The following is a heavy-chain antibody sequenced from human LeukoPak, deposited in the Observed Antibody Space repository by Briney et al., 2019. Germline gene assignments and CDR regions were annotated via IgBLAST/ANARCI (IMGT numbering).Heavy chain of an antibody. V-gene: IGHV3-7*03. CDR1: GFSFSNAW. Sequence: GGSLRLSCAASGFSFSNAWMDWVRQAPGKGLEWVGHIKTDGSETYYVDSLKGRFSISRDNTNNALYLQMNSLRVEDTAVYYCAKNNGWFHLAQWGQGTLVTVSS. D-gene: IGHD6-19*01. CDR3: AKNNGWFHLAQ. CDR2: IKTDGSET. J-gene: IGHJ4*02.